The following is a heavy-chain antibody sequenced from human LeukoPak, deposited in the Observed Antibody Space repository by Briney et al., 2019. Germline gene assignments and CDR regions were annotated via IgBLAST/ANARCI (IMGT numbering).Heavy chain of an antibody. V-gene: IGHV4-59*01. D-gene: IGHD6-19*01. CDR1: GGSISSYY. CDR2: IYYSGST. Sequence: SETLSLTCTVSGGSISSYYWSWIRQPPGKGLEWIGYIYYSGSTYYNPSLESRVTISVDTSKNQFSLKLSSVTAADTAVYYCARGRAVAGTRGSVGSDYWGQGTLVTVSS. CDR3: ARGRAVAGTRGSVGSDY. J-gene: IGHJ4*02.